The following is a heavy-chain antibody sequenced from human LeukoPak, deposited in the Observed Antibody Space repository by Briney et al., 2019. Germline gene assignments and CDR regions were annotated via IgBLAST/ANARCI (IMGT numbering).Heavy chain of an antibody. CDR2: IWYDGSNK. V-gene: IGHV3-33*08. CDR3: ARDILDYGDY. J-gene: IGHJ4*02. CDR1: GFTFRDAW. D-gene: IGHD4-17*01. Sequence: GGSLRLSCAASGFTFRDAWMTWVRQAPGKGLEWVAVIWYDGSNKYYADSVKGRFTISRDNSKNTLYLQMNSLRAEDTAVYYCARDILDYGDYWGQGTLVTVSS.